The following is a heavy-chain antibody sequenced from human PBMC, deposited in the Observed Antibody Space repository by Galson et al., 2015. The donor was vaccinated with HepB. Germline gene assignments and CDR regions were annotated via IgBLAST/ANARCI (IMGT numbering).Heavy chain of an antibody. J-gene: IGHJ4*02. Sequence: SLRLSCAASGFTFTSYNMNWVRQAPGKGLEWVSSISTAGSYIYYADSVKGRFTMSRDNAKNSLFLQMDSLSAEDTAVYYCARVVGGSYEFDSWGQGTLVTVSS. CDR1: GFTFTSYN. CDR3: ARVVGGSYEFDS. D-gene: IGHD1-26*01. CDR2: ISTAGSYI. V-gene: IGHV3-21*01.